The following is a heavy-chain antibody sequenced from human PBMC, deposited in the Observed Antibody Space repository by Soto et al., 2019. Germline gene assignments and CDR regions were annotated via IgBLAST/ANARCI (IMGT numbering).Heavy chain of an antibody. CDR1: GFTFSSYS. CDR3: ARPQICTSCYHGGWFDP. Sequence: EVQLVESGGGLVQPGGSLRLSCAASGFTFSSYSMNWVRQAPGKGLEWVSYISSSSSTIYYADSVKGRFTISRDNAKNSLYLQMNSLRDEATAVYYCARPQICTSCYHGGWFDPWGQGTLVTVSS. D-gene: IGHD2-2*01. CDR2: ISSSSSTI. V-gene: IGHV3-48*02. J-gene: IGHJ5*02.